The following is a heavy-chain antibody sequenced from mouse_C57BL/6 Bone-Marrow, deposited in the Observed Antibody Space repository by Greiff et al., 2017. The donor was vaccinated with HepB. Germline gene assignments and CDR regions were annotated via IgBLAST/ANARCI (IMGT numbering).Heavy chain of an antibody. CDR3: ARCYYYGSRHWYFDV. CDR2: IDPANGNT. D-gene: IGHD1-1*01. CDR1: GFNIKNTY. J-gene: IGHJ1*03. V-gene: IGHV14-3*01. Sequence: VQLKQSVAELVRPGASVKLSCTASGFNIKNTYMHWVKQRPEQGLEWIGRIDPANGNTKYAPKFQGKATITADTSSNTAYLQLSSLTSEDTAIYYCARCYYYGSRHWYFDVWGTGTTVTVSS.